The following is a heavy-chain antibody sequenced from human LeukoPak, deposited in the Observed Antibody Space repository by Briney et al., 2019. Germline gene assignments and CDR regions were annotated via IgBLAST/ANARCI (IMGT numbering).Heavy chain of an antibody. Sequence: GGSLRLSCEVSGFTFSDHWMHWIRQVPGKGLVWVSRINGYGNTTTYAGFMKGRFTISRDSAKNTLYLQMNSLRAEDTAVYYCARVLLGSWDWFDPWGQGTLVTVSS. V-gene: IGHV3-74*01. CDR3: ARVLLGSWDWFDP. CDR2: INGYGNTT. CDR1: GFTFSDHW. D-gene: IGHD3-10*01. J-gene: IGHJ5*02.